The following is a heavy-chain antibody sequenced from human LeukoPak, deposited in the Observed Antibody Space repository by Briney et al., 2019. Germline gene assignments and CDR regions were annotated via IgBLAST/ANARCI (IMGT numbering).Heavy chain of an antibody. CDR3: ARVWEDWSFDY. V-gene: IGHV1-69*05. J-gene: IGHJ4*02. D-gene: IGHD1-26*01. Sequence: GASVKVSCKSSGYTFSTYGISWVRQAPGQGLEWMGGIIPIFGTANYAQKFQGRVTITTDESTSTAYMELSSLRSEDTAVYYCARVWEDWSFDYWGQGTLVTVSS. CDR1: GYTFSTYG. CDR2: IIPIFGTA.